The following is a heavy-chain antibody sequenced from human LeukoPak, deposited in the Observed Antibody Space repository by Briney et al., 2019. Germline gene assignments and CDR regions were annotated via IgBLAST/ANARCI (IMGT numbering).Heavy chain of an antibody. D-gene: IGHD2-2*02. V-gene: IGHV5-51*01. CDR2: IYPGDSDT. Sequence: GESLKISCKGSGYSFTSYWIGWVRQMPGKGLEWMGIIYPGDSDTRYSPSFQGQVTISADKSISTAYLQWSSLKASDTAMYYCARRPTSGYCSSTSCYTEKHFDYWGQGTLVTVSS. CDR3: ARRPTSGYCSSTSCYTEKHFDY. J-gene: IGHJ4*02. CDR1: GYSFTSYW.